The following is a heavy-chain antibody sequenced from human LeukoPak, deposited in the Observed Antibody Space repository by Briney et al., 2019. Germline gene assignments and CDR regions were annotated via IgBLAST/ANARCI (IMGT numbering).Heavy chain of an antibody. CDR3: ARDLGGYSDGSYYYYMDV. Sequence: SETXSLXCTVSGVSVSTYYWSWVRQPAGKGLEFIGRFFTSGTSCTANYSPSLNNRVTMSLDTSRNQFSLKLTSVTAADTAVYYCARDLGGYSDGSYYYYMDVWGKGTTVTVSS. D-gene: IGHD5-18*01. J-gene: IGHJ6*03. V-gene: IGHV4-4*07. CDR1: GVSVSTYY. CDR2: FFTSGTSCTA.